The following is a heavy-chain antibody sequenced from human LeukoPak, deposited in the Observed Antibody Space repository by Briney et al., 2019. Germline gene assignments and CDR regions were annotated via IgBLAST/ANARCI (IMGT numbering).Heavy chain of an antibody. D-gene: IGHD3-22*01. CDR2: ISAYNGNT. V-gene: IGHV1-18*01. CDR1: GYTFTSYS. J-gene: IGHJ4*02. Sequence: ASVKVSCKASGYTFTSYSITWVRQAPGQGLEWMGWISAYNGNTNYAQKLQGRVTMTTDTSTTTAYMEPRSLRSDDTAVYYCARTSLPHYYDSSGYYYAFDCWGQGTLVTVSS. CDR3: ARTSLPHYYDSSGYYYAFDC.